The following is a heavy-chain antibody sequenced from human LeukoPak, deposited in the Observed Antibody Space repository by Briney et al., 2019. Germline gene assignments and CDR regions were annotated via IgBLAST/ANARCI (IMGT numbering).Heavy chain of an antibody. CDR1: GGSISSYY. Sequence: SETLSLTCTVSGGSISSYYWSWIRQPPGKGLEWIGYIYYSGSTNYNPSLKSRVTISVDTSKNQFSLKLSSVTAADTAVYYCARLGSHPLWGQGTLVTVSS. V-gene: IGHV4-59*08. CDR2: IYYSGST. CDR3: ARLGSHPL. D-gene: IGHD1-26*01. J-gene: IGHJ4*02.